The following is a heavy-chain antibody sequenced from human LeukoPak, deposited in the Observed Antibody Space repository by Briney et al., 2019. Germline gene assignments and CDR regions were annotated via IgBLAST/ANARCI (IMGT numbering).Heavy chain of an antibody. J-gene: IGHJ4*02. CDR2: ISSSSSYI. CDR1: GFSFSSYS. CDR3: ARDLGVVAGFFDY. D-gene: IGHD6-19*01. Sequence: GGSLRLSCAASGFSFSSYSMNWVRQATGKGLEWISSISSSSSYIYYADSVKGRFTISRDNAKNSMYLQMNSLRAEDTAVYYCARDLGVVAGFFDYWGQGTLVTVSS. V-gene: IGHV3-21*01.